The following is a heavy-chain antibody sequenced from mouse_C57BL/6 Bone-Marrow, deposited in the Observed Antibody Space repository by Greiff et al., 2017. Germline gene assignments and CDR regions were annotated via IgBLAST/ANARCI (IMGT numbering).Heavy chain of an antibody. CDR1: GYAFSSSW. J-gene: IGHJ4*01. CDR3: ARDSSGYNYAMDY. CDR2: IYPGDGDT. Sequence: QVQLKQSGPELVKPGASVKISCKASGYAFSSSWMNWVKQRPGKGLEWIGRIYPGDGDTNYNGKFKSKATLTVDKSSSTAYMQLSSLTSEDSAVYYCARDSSGYNYAMDYWGQGTSVTVSS. V-gene: IGHV1-82*01. D-gene: IGHD3-2*02.